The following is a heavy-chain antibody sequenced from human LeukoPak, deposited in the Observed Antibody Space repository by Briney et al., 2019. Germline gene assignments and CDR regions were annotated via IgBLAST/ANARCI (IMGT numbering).Heavy chain of an antibody. CDR2: ISSSSSSYI. CDR1: GFTFSSYS. Sequence: PGGSLRLSCAASGFTFSSYSMNWVRQAPGKGLEWVSSISSSSSSYIYYADSVKGRFTISRDNAKNSLYLQMNSLRAEDTAVYYCARGKYYDSSGYDYWGQGTLVTVSS. J-gene: IGHJ4*02. D-gene: IGHD3-22*01. CDR3: ARGKYYDSSGYDY. V-gene: IGHV3-21*01.